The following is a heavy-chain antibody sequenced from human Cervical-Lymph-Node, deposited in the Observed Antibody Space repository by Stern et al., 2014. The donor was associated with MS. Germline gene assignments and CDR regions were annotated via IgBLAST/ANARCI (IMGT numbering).Heavy chain of an antibody. J-gene: IGHJ3*01. Sequence: QVQLQQWGAGLLRPSETLSLTCAVHGASFTDNYWSWIRQTPGKGLEWIGEINHSGKTHHNPSFMSRFTLSVDTSKNQFSLKLNSVTAADTAVYYCARERKVERSARVFVSFDVWGQGTLLTVSS. CDR1: GASFTDNY. CDR2: INHSGKT. CDR3: ARERKVERSARVFVSFDV. V-gene: IGHV4-34*01. D-gene: IGHD1-1*01.